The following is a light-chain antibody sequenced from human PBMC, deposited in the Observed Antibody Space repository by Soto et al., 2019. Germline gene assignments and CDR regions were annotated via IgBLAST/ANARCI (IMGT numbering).Light chain of an antibody. Sequence: EIVLKQSPATLSVSPGERATLSCRASHSVSSNLAWYQQRPGQAPRLLIFGASTRATGIPDRFSGSGAGAYFNLTISRLEPADFGVYYCQQYGSSHTFGQGTRLEIK. CDR1: HSVSSN. J-gene: IGKJ5*01. CDR2: GAS. V-gene: IGKV3-20*01. CDR3: QQYGSSHT.